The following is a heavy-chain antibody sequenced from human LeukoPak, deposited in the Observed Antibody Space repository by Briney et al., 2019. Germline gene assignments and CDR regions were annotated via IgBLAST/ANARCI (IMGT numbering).Heavy chain of an antibody. J-gene: IGHJ5*02. Sequence: ASVKVSCKASGYTFTSYGISWVRQAPGQGLEWMGWISAYNGNTNYAQKLQGRVTITTDTSTSTAYMELRSLRTEDTALYYCAKDINYYGSGSKNNWFGPWGQGTLVTVSS. D-gene: IGHD3-10*01. CDR2: ISAYNGNT. V-gene: IGHV1-18*01. CDR3: AKDINYYGSGSKNNWFGP. CDR1: GYTFTSYG.